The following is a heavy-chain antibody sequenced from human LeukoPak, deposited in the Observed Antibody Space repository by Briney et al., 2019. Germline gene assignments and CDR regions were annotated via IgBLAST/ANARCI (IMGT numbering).Heavy chain of an antibody. CDR2: INHSGRA. J-gene: IGHJ4*02. CDR3: ARGLHVGETLPYYF. CDR1: GGSISSSSYY. V-gene: IGHV4-39*07. Sequence: SETLSLTCTVSGGSISSSSYYWTWIRQPPGKGLQWIGEINHSGRANYNPSLKGRVTISVDPSMNQFSVKVTSVTAADTAMYYCARGLHVGETLPYYFWSQGTMVTVSS. D-gene: IGHD3-16*01.